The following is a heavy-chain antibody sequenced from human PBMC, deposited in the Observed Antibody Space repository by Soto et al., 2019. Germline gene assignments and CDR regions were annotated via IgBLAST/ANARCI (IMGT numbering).Heavy chain of an antibody. CDR2: VYNSGST. CDR1: GGSISSNY. D-gene: IGHD6-13*01. Sequence: SETLSLTCTVSGGSISSNYWTWIRQPPGKGLEWIGYVYNSGSTNYNPSLKSRATISEDTSKSQFSLKVNSMTAADTAVYYCARYRREAVAGYTLDNWGQGILVTVSS. V-gene: IGHV4-59*01. J-gene: IGHJ4*02. CDR3: ARYRREAVAGYTLDN.